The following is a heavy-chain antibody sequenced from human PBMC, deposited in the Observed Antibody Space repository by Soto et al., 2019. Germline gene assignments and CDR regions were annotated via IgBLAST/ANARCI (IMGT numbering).Heavy chain of an antibody. V-gene: IGHV1-2*02. CDR2: ASPRVCGT. CDR1: GYTFIDYY. Sequence: GASVKVSCKASGYTFIDYYIHWVRQAPGQGLEWMGWASPRVCGTYYAQNFHGRVTITSYASIATVHMELTSLTSDDTAVYFCTKKAGGPFPLDPWGPGTSVPVSS. D-gene: IGHD3-10*01. CDR3: TKKAGGPFPLDP. J-gene: IGHJ5*02.